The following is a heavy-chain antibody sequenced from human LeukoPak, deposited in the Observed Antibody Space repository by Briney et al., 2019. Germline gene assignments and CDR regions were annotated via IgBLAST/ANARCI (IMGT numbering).Heavy chain of an antibody. D-gene: IGHD5-24*01. Sequence: GRSLRLSCAPSGPTFSSYAMSWVRHDPGKWLECVSAISNSGGSTYYADSVKGRFTISRDNSKNTLYLQMNSLRAEDTAVYYCAKVLQYYYYCMDVWGQGTTVTVSS. CDR1: GPTFSSYA. V-gene: IGHV3-23*01. J-gene: IGHJ6*02. CDR2: ISNSGGST. CDR3: AKVLQYYYYCMDV.